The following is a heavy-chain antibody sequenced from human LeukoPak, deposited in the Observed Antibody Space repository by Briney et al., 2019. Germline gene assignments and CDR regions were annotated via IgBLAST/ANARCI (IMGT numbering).Heavy chain of an antibody. D-gene: IGHD6-19*01. CDR2: ISAYNGNT. CDR1: GYTFTSYG. CDR3: ARDGKSGSGWYREFDY. V-gene: IGHV1-18*01. J-gene: IGHJ4*02. Sequence: ASVKVSCKASGYTFTSYGISWVRQASRQGLEWMGWISAYNGNTNYAQKLQGRVTMTTDTSTSTAYMELRSLRSDDTAVYYCARDGKSGSGWYREFDYWGQGTLVTVSS.